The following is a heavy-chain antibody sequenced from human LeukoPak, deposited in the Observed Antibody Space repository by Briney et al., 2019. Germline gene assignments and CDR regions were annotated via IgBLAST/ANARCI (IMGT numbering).Heavy chain of an antibody. D-gene: IGHD3-10*01. Sequence: GGSLRLSCAASGFTISTYGMSWVRQAPGKGLDRVSSISGGTTYYADSVKGRFTISRDNSKNTVSLQMNSLRAEDTAVYYCAKSVYHSGNYWGQGTLVTVSS. V-gene: IGHV3-23*01. J-gene: IGHJ4*02. CDR3: AKSVYHSGNY. CDR2: ISGGTT. CDR1: GFTISTYG.